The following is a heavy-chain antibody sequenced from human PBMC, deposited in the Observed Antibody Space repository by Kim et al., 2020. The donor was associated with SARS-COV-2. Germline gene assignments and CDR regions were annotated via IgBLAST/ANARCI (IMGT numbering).Heavy chain of an antibody. D-gene: IGHD2-2*01. CDR2: IIGDRSTT. CDR3: DKCLGPPATWSHYW. CDR1: GFTFSSYG. V-gene: IGHV3-74*01. Sequence: GGSLRLSCAASGFTFSSYGMHWVRQAPGKGLEWVARIIGDRSTTTYADSVKGRFTISRYNANSTLSPQMNSLRVEDTALYYCDKCLGPPATWSHYW. J-gene: IGHJ2*01.